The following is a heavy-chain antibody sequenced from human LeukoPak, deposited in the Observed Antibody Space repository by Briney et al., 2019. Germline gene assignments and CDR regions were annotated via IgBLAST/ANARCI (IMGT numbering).Heavy chain of an antibody. V-gene: IGHV3-7*01. J-gene: IGHJ4*02. Sequence: PGGSLRLSCAASGFTFDDYGMSWVRQAPGKGLEWVANIKQDGSEKYYVDSVKGRFTISRDNAKNSLYLQMNSLRAEDTAVYYCARDREVGATTSLRNNFWGQGTLVTVSS. CDR3: ARDREVGATTSLRNNF. CDR1: GFTFDDYG. CDR2: IKQDGSEK. D-gene: IGHD1-26*01.